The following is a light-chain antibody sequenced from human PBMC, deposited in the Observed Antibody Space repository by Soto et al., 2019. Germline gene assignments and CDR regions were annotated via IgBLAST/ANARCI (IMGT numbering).Light chain of an antibody. Sequence: SWAQSALGSSVKLTCTLSSGHSHYIIAWHQQQPGKAPRYLMKLEGGGKYSKGSGVPDRFSGSSSGADRYLTISNLQFEDEADYYCETWDSSLGVFGGGTKLTVL. J-gene: IGLJ3*02. CDR1: SGHSHYI. CDR2: LEGGGKY. V-gene: IGLV4-60*02. CDR3: ETWDSSLGV.